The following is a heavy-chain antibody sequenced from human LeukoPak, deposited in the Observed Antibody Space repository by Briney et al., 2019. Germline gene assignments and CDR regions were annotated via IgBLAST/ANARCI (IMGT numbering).Heavy chain of an antibody. Sequence: ASMKVSCKASGYTFTSYDINWVRQATGQGLEWMGWMNPNSGNTGYAQKFQGRVTMTRNTSTSTAYMELTSLRSEDTAVYYCGRVNAYFYGSGVSRAFHMWGQGTMVTVSS. V-gene: IGHV1-8*01. CDR1: GYTFTSYD. D-gene: IGHD3-10*01. CDR3: GRVNAYFYGSGVSRAFHM. CDR2: MNPNSGNT. J-gene: IGHJ3*02.